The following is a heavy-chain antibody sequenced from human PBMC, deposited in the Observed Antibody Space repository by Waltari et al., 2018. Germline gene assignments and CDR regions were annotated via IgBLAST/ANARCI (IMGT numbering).Heavy chain of an antibody. CDR1: GFPFSSYA. V-gene: IGHV3-23*01. J-gene: IGHJ4*02. CDR2: ISGSGGST. D-gene: IGHD1-20*01. Sequence: EVQLLESGGGLVQPGGSLRLSCAASGFPFSSYAMSWVRQAPGKGLEWVSAISGSGGSTYYADSVKGRFTISRDNSKNTLYLQMNSLRAEDTAVYYCANPGLYNWNYVDYWGQGTLVTVSS. CDR3: ANPGLYNWNYVDY.